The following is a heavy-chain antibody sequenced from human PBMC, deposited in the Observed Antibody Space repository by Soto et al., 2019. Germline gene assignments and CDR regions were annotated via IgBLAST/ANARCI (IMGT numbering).Heavy chain of an antibody. CDR1: GGSISSSSYY. D-gene: IGHD2-8*01. CDR3: ARKGYCTNGVCYLFDY. CDR2: IYYSGST. Sequence: SETLSLTCTVSGGSISSSSYYWGWIRQPPGKGLEWIGRIYYSGSTYYNPSLKSRVTISVDTSKNQFSLKLSSVTAADTAVYYCARKGYCTNGVCYLFDYWGQGTLVTVSS. V-gene: IGHV4-39*01. J-gene: IGHJ4*02.